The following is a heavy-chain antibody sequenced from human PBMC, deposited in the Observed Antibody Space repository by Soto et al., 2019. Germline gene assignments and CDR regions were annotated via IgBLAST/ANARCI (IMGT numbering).Heavy chain of an antibody. D-gene: IGHD6-13*01. CDR1: GFSFSPAW. Sequence: EVQLVESGGGLVTPGGSLRLSCKGTGFSFSPAWMNWVRQAPGKGLEWVGRMKSYRGGGTTDYAATVQGRFTISRDDSKITLYLQMNSLKFEDTALYFCIWQQDFYYGKAVWGQGTTVTVSS. V-gene: IGHV3-15*07. CDR3: IWQQDFYYGKAV. J-gene: IGHJ6*02. CDR2: MKSYRGGGTT.